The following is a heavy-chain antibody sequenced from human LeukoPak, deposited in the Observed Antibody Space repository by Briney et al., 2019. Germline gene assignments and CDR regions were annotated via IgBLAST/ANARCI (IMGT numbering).Heavy chain of an antibody. CDR3: ARGHNDYGDPNWFAP. CDR2: IYYSGST. V-gene: IGHV4-59*01. CDR1: GGSISSYY. Sequence: SETLSLTCTVSGGSISSYYWSWIRQPAGKGLEWIGYIYYSGSTNYNPSLKSRVTISVDTSKNQFSLKLSSVTAADTAVYYCARGHNDYGDPNWFAPSGPRTLVTVSS. J-gene: IGHJ5*02. D-gene: IGHD4-17*01.